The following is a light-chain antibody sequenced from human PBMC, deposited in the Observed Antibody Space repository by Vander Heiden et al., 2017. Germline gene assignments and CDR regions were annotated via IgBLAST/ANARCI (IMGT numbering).Light chain of an antibody. CDR2: DVS. J-gene: IGLJ3*02. Sequence: QSALTQPSSVSGSHGQSVTIYCTGTSSDVGGYNYVSLYQQHPGKAPNLMIYDVSKRLSGVPDLFSGSKSGNTASLTISGLQADDEVDYYCCSYSGSYTFWVFGVGTKLTVL. V-gene: IGLV2-11*02. CDR3: CSYSGSYTFWV. CDR1: SSDVGGYNY.